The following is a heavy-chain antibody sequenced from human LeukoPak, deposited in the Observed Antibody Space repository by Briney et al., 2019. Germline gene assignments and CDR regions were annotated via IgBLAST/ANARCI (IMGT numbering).Heavy chain of an antibody. D-gene: IGHD3-16*02. V-gene: IGHV3-23*01. Sequence: GGSLRLSCAASGFTFSSYAMTWVRQAPGKGLEWVSAISGSGSSTYYADSVKGRFTISRDNSKNTPYLQMNSLRAEDTAVYYCARDDADYDYVWGSYRFDYWGQGTLVTVSS. CDR1: GFTFSSYA. J-gene: IGHJ4*02. CDR3: ARDDADYDYVWGSYRFDY. CDR2: ISGSGSST.